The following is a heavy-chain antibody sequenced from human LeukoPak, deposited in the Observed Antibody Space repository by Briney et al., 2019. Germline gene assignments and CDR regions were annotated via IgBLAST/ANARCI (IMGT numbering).Heavy chain of an antibody. V-gene: IGHV3-48*01. CDR2: ISSRSSTM. J-gene: IGHJ4*02. CDR3: ARVSGSYQSPSDY. D-gene: IGHD1-26*01. Sequence: GGSLRLSCAASGFTFSSYAMHWVRQAPGKGLEWVSYISSRSSTMSYADSVKGRFSISRDNGKNSLYLQMNSLRVEDTAVYHCARVSGSYQSPSDYWGQGTLVTVSS. CDR1: GFTFSSYA.